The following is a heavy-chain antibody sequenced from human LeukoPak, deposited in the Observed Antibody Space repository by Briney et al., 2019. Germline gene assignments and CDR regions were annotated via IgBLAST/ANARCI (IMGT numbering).Heavy chain of an antibody. D-gene: IGHD5-12*01. CDR3: ARDSGYGFYKSNNYYYYGMDV. CDR1: GYTFTSYA. V-gene: IGHV1-3*01. J-gene: IGHJ6*04. Sequence: ASVKVSCTASGYTFTSYAMHWVRQAPGQRLEWMGWINAGNGNTKYSQKFQGRVTITRDTSASTAYMELSSLRSEDTAVYYCARDSGYGFYKSNNYYYYGMDVWGKGTTVTVSS. CDR2: INAGNGNT.